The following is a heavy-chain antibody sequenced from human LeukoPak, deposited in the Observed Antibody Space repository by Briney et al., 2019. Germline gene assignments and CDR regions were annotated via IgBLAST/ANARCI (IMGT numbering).Heavy chain of an antibody. CDR1: GFTFSSYA. D-gene: IGHD3-22*01. CDR3: AKDLSSYDSSGGYYYYYGMDV. V-gene: IGHV3-30*18. J-gene: IGHJ6*02. Sequence: GGSLRLSRAASGFTFSSYAMSWVRQAPGKGLEWVAVISYDGSNKYYADSVKGRFTISRDNSKTTLYLQMNSLRAEDTAVYYCAKDLSSYDSSGGYYYYYGMDVWGQGTTVTVSS. CDR2: ISYDGSNK.